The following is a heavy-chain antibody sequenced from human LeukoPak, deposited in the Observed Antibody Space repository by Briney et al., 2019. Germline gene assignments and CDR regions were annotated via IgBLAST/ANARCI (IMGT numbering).Heavy chain of an antibody. D-gene: IGHD1-26*01. Sequence: GGSLRLSCAASGFTFSSYEMNWVRQAPGKGLEWVSYISSSGSTIYYADSVKGRFTISRDNDKNSLYVKMHRLRAEDTAVYYCARESVGATTNYYYYYMDVWGKGTTVTVSS. CDR3: ARESVGATTNYYYYYMDV. J-gene: IGHJ6*03. CDR2: ISSSGSTI. V-gene: IGHV3-48*03. CDR1: GFTFSSYE.